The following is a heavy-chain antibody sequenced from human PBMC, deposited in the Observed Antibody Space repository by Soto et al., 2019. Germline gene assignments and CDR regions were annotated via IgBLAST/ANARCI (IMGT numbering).Heavy chain of an antibody. CDR1: GGSISSSSYY. V-gene: IGHV4-39*01. D-gene: IGHD2-2*02. J-gene: IGHJ5*02. CDR2: IYYSGST. Sequence: PSETLSLTCTVSGGSISSSSYYWGWIRQPPGKGLEWIGSIYYSGSTYYNPSLKSRVTISVDTSKNQFSLKLSSVTAADTAVYYCARHRDAVPAARPWGLNWFDPWGQGTLVTVSS. CDR3: ARHRDAVPAARPWGLNWFDP.